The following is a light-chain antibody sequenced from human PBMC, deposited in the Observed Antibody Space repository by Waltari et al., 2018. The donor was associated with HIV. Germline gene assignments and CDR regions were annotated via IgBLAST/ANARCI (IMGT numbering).Light chain of an antibody. CDR1: SSSIGSGY. J-gene: IGLJ3*02. CDR2: RND. V-gene: IGLV1-47*01. CDR3: GAWNGSPSGPV. Sequence: QSVLTQPPSVSAAPGQRVTVSCSGSSSSIGSGYFCWYQPLPGAAPKLVIYRNDQRPSGVPDRFSGSKSGTSASLAISGLRSEDEAVYYCGAWNGSPSGPVFGGGTKLTVL.